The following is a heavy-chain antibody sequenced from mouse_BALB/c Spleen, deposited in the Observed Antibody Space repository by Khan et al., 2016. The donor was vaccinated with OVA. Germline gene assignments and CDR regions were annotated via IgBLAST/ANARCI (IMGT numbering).Heavy chain of an antibody. D-gene: IGHD2-10*02. CDR2: ISYSGNT. J-gene: IGHJ2*01. CDR1: GYSITSDYA. Sequence: EVQLQESGPGLVKPSQSLSLTCTVTGYSITSDYAWNWIRQFPGNKLEWMGYISYSGNTNYNHSLKSRISITRDTSKNQFFLQLNSVTTEDTATYYCARLYGVDFYYGGQGTTLTVSS. V-gene: IGHV3-2*02. CDR3: ARLYGVDFYY.